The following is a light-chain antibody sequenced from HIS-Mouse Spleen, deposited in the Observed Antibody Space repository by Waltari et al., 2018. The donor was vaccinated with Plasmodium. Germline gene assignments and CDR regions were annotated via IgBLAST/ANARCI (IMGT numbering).Light chain of an antibody. CDR2: DAS. CDR1: QDISNY. CDR3: QQYDNLPPLFT. J-gene: IGKJ3*01. Sequence: DIQMTQSPSSLSASVGDRVTITCQASQDISNYLNWHQQKPGKAPKLLIYDASKWEKGVPSRFSGSGSGTDFTFTISSLQPEDIATYYCQQYDNLPPLFTFGPGTKVDIK. V-gene: IGKV1-33*01.